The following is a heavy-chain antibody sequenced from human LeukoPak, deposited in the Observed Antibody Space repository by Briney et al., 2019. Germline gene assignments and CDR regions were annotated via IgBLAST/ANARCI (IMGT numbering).Heavy chain of an antibody. Sequence: GXXRLSCAASGFTFSSYGMHWVRQAPGKGLEWVAFIRYDGSNKYYADSVKGRFTISRDNAKNSLYLQMNSLRAEDTAVYYCACHFDILGAYYFDYWGQGTLVTVSS. V-gene: IGHV3-30*02. D-gene: IGHD3-9*01. CDR1: GFTFSSYG. CDR3: ACHFDILGAYYFDY. CDR2: IRYDGSNK. J-gene: IGHJ4*02.